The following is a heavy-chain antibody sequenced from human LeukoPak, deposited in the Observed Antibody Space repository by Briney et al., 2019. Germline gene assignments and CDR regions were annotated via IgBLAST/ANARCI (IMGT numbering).Heavy chain of an antibody. CDR2: ISSSGSYI. J-gene: IGHJ4*02. D-gene: IGHD4-17*01. CDR1: GFTFSSYS. V-gene: IGHV3-21*01. Sequence: GGSLRLSCAASGFTFSSYSMNWVRQAPGKGLEWVSSISSSGSYIYYADSVKGRFTISRDNAKNSLYLQMNSLRAEDTAVYYCATSLYGDYNFDYWGQGTLVTVSS. CDR3: ATSLYGDYNFDY.